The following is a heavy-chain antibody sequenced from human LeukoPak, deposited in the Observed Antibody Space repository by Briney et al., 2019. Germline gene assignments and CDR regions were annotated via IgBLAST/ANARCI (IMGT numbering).Heavy chain of an antibody. V-gene: IGHV3-9*03. J-gene: IGHJ4*02. CDR2: ISWNSDII. CDR3: AKSKSSSWYTTLDY. D-gene: IGHD6-13*01. Sequence: PGGSLSLSCEASGFTFDDYAMHWVRQVPGKGLEWASGISWNSDIIDYADSVKGRFTISRDTAKNSLHLQMNSLRGEDMAFYYCAKSKSSSWYTTLDYWGQGILVTVSS. CDR1: GFTFDDYA.